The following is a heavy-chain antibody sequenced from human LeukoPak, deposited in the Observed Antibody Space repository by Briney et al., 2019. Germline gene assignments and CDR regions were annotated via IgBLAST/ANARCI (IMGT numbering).Heavy chain of an antibody. CDR1: GGSVSGYY. CDR2: IFYSGTT. CDR3: ARHDVVPVIRRGFDF. J-gene: IGHJ4*02. V-gene: IGHV4-59*08. Sequence: SETLSLTCTVSGGSVSGYYWSWIRQSPGKGLEWIGYIFYSGTTLYSPSLKSRVTMSVDTSENQFSLKLTSVTAADTAVDYCARHDVVPVIRRGFDFWGQGILVTVSS. D-gene: IGHD2-21*02.